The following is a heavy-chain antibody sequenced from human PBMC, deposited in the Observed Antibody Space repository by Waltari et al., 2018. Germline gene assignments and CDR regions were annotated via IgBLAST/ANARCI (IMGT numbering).Heavy chain of an antibody. CDR1: VGTFRSYA. V-gene: IGHV1-69*14. CDR3: ARVRQQLEVYYYYYMDV. D-gene: IGHD6-13*01. J-gene: IGHJ6*03. Sequence: QVQLVQSGAAVKKPGSSVKVSFKASVGTFRSYAISWVRPGPGQGLEWMGGIIPIFGTANYAQKFQGRVTITADKSTSTAYMELSSLRSEDTAVYYCARVRQQLEVYYYYYMDVWGKGTTVTVSS. CDR2: IIPIFGTA.